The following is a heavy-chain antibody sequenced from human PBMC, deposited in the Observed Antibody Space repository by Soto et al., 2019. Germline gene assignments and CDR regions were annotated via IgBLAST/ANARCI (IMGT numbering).Heavy chain of an antibody. CDR3: ARGVATIGP. CDR1: GDSISSYY. CDR2: IYYSGST. V-gene: IGHV4-59*01. J-gene: IGHJ5*02. Sequence: QVQLQETGPRLVKPSETLSLTCTVSGDSISSYYWSWIRQPPGKGLECIGYIYYSGSTNYNPSLTSRVTISVDTPKNQFSLKLTSVTAADTSVYYCARGVATIGPWGQGTLVTVSS. D-gene: IGHD5-12*01.